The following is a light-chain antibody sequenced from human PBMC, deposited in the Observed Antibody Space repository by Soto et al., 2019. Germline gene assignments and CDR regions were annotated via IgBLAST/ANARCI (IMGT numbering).Light chain of an antibody. CDR2: GAS. Sequence: EVVLTQSPGTLSLSPGERATLSCRASQSVRNNYLAWYQQKPGQAPRLLIYGASSRGIGIPDRFSGSGSGTDFTLTISRLEPEDFAVYYCQQYGDSPWAFGPGTKVEIK. V-gene: IGKV3-20*01. CDR1: QSVRNNY. CDR3: QQYGDSPWA. J-gene: IGKJ1*01.